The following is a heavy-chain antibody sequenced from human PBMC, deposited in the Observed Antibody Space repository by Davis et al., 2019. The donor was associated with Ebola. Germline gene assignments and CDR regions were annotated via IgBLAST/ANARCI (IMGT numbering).Heavy chain of an antibody. CDR1: GFTVSSHY. CDR2: ISGSGGST. D-gene: IGHD5-18*01. Sequence: PGGSLRLSCAGSGFTVSSHYMSWVRQAPGKGLEWVSAISGSGGSTYYADSVKGRFTISRDNSKNTLYLQMNSLRAEDTAVYYCAKESYGYDYWGQGTLVTVSS. CDR3: AKESYGYDY. J-gene: IGHJ4*02. V-gene: IGHV3-23*01.